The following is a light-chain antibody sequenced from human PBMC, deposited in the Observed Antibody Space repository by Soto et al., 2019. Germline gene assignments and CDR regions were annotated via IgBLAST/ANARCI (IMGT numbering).Light chain of an antibody. CDR3: SSYTNITTRACV. J-gene: IGLJ1*01. CDR1: SGDIGSYNR. Sequence: QSALTQPASVSGSPGQSITISCTGTSGDIGSYNRVSWYQQHQGKAPKLIIYEVTDRPSGVSNRFSGSKSGNTASLTISGLQAEDEAEYYCSSYTNITTRACVFGTGTKVTVL. V-gene: IGLV2-14*01. CDR2: EVT.